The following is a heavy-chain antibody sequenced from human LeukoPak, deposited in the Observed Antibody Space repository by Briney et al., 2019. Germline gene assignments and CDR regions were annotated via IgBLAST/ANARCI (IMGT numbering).Heavy chain of an antibody. CDR2: IYYSGST. CDR3: AVGLRGVMSEY. Sequence: SETLSLTCTVSGGSVSSGSYYWSWIRQPPGEGLEWIGYIYYSGSTNYNPSLKSRVTMSVDTSKNQFSLKLSSVTAADTAVYYCAVGLRGVMSEYWGQGSLVTVSS. J-gene: IGHJ4*02. V-gene: IGHV4-61*01. D-gene: IGHD3-10*01. CDR1: GGSVSSGSYY.